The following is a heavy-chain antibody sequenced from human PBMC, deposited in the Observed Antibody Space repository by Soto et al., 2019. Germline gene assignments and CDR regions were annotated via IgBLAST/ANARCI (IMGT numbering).Heavy chain of an antibody. CDR3: ARLAIRFPNPYYFDP. Sequence: PSETLSLTCTVSGGSISSSSYYWGWIRQPPGKGLEWIGSIYYSGSTYYNPSLKSRVTISVDTSKNQFSLKLSSVTAADTAVYYCARLAIRFPNPYYFDPWGQGTLVTVSS. V-gene: IGHV4-39*01. CDR1: GGSISSSSYY. J-gene: IGHJ4*02. D-gene: IGHD3-3*01. CDR2: IYYSGST.